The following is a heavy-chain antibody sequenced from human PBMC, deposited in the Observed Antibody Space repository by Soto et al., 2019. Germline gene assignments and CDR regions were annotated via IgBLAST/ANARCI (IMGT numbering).Heavy chain of an antibody. CDR1: GSTFSSYA. CDR3: ANSYSERYFDY. CDR2: ISGSGGST. Sequence: GGSLRLSCVASGSTFSSYAMSWVRQAPGKGLEWVSGISGSGGSTDYADSVKGRFTISRDKSKNTLHLQMDSLRAEDTALYYCANSYSERYFDYWGQGTLVTVSS. J-gene: IGHJ4*02. D-gene: IGHD4-4*01. V-gene: IGHV3-23*01.